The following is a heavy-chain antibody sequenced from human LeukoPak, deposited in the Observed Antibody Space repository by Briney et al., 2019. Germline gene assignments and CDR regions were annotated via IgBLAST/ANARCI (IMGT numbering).Heavy chain of an antibody. D-gene: IGHD5-12*01. CDR1: GFTVSSNY. Sequence: QPGGSLRLSCAASGFTVSSNYMSWARQAPGKGLEWVSVIYSGGSTYYADSVKGRFTISRDNSKNTLYLQMNSLRAEDTAVYYCATRGYDYYYYGMDVWGQGTTVTVSS. CDR3: ATRGYDYYYYGMDV. J-gene: IGHJ6*02. CDR2: IYSGGST. V-gene: IGHV3-66*02.